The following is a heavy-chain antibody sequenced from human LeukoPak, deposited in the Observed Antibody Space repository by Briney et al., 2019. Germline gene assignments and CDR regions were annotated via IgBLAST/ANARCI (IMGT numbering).Heavy chain of an antibody. J-gene: IGHJ4*01. V-gene: IGHV4-4*02. CDR3: ARVISLEWLRALDY. D-gene: IGHD5-12*01. Sequence: SETLSLTCAVSGGSISSSNWWSWVRQPPGKGLEWIGEIYHGGSTNYNPSLKSRVTISVDKSKNQFSLKLSSVTAADTAVYYCARVISLEWLRALDYWGQEPWSPSPQ. CDR2: IYHGGST. CDR1: GGSISSSNW.